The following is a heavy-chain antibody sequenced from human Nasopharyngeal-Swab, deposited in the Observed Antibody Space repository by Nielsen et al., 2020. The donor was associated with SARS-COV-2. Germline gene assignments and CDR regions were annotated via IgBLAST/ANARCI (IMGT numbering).Heavy chain of an antibody. Sequence: VRQAPGKGLEWVAVISYDGSNKYYADSVKGRFTISRDDPKNTAYLQMNSLKTEDTAVYYCTRLTRDSGYDFYYYGMDVWGQGTTVTVSS. CDR2: ISYDGSNK. V-gene: IGHV3-30-3*01. D-gene: IGHD5-12*01. J-gene: IGHJ6*02. CDR3: TRLTRDSGYDFYYYGMDV.